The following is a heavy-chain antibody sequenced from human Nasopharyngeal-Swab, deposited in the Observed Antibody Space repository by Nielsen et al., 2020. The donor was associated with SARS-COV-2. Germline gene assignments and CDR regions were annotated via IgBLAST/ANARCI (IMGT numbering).Heavy chain of an antibody. J-gene: IGHJ4*02. CDR2: IYYSGST. V-gene: IGHV4-39*01. CDR3: ARHWSYGDDY. CDR1: GGSISSSSYY. Sequence: SETLSLTCTVSGGSISSSSYYWGWIRQPPGKGLEWLGSIYYSGSTYYNPSLKSRVTISVDTSKNQFSLKLSSVTAADTAVYYCARHWSYGDDYWGQGTLVTVSS. D-gene: IGHD4-17*01.